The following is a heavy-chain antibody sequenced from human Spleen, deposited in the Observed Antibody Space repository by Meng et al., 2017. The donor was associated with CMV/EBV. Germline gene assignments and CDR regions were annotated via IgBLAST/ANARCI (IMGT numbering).Heavy chain of an antibody. V-gene: IGHV1-18*01. CDR1: RNFFTRHA. J-gene: IGHJ6*02. D-gene: IGHD6-6*01. CDR3: AGYSSSSEHYYYGMDV. Sequence: ASVKVSCKAPRNFFTRHAITWVRQAPGQGLEWMGWISADNQNTNLIQKFQGRITLTTDTSTSTAYMELRSLRSDDTAVYYCAGYSSSSEHYYYGMDVWGQGTTVTVSS. CDR2: ISADNQNT.